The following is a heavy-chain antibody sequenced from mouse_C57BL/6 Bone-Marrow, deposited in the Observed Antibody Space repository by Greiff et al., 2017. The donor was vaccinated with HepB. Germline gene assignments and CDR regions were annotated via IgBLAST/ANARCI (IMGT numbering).Heavy chain of an antibody. V-gene: IGHV1-54*01. CDR1: GYAFTNYL. J-gene: IGHJ2*01. CDR3: ARSPLYFDY. CDR2: INPGSGGT. Sequence: QVQLQQSGAELVRPGTSVKVSCKASGYAFTNYLMHWVKQRPGQGLEWIGLINPGSGGTNYNEKFKGKATLTADKSSSTAYMQLSSLTSEDSAVYVCARSPLYFDYWGQGTTLTVSA.